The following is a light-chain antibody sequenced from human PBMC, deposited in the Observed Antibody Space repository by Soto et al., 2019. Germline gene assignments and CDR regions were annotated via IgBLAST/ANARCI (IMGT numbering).Light chain of an antibody. V-gene: IGKV1-5*03. CDR3: QQYNFPSRT. CDR1: QSISTW. Sequence: DIQMTQSPSTLSASVGDTVTITCRASQSISTWLAWYQQKPGKAPKLLIYKASSLQSGVPSRFSAIGSGTEFTLTISSLQPDDFATYYFQQYNFPSRTFGQGTKVEIK. CDR2: KAS. J-gene: IGKJ1*01.